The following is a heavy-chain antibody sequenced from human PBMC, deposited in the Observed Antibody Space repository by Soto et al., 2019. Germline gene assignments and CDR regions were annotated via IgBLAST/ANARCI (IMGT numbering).Heavy chain of an antibody. J-gene: IGHJ6*02. CDR3: ARDRWLLPYYYYGMDV. D-gene: IGHD3-22*01. CDR1: GGSFSGYY. CDR2: INHSGST. V-gene: IGHV4-34*01. Sequence: PSETLSLTCAVYGGSFSGYYWSWIRQPPGKGLEWIGEINHSGSTNYNPSLKSRVTISVDTSKNQFSLKLSSVTAADTAVYYCARDRWLLPYYYYGMDVWGQGTTVT.